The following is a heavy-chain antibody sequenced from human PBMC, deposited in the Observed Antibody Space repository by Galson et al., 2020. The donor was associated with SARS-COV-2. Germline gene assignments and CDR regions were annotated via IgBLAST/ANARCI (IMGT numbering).Heavy chain of an antibody. CDR3: ARITIFGVAGYYFDY. D-gene: IGHD3-3*01. Sequence: ETSETLSLTCTVSGDSMNSYYWSWIRQPPGKGLDWIGYIYYSGSTPYNPSLKSRVTISVDTSKNQFSLKLSSVTAADTALYYCARITIFGVAGYYFDYWGQGTLVTVS. CDR2: IYYSGST. CDR1: GDSMNSYY. V-gene: IGHV4-59*01. J-gene: IGHJ4*02.